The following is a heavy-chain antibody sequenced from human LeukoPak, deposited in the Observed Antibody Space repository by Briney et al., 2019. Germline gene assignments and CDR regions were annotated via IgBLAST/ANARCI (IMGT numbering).Heavy chain of an antibody. Sequence: PGGSLRLSCAASGFTFSSYWMHWVRQAPGKGLVWVSRINSDGSSTSYADSVKGRFTVSRDNSKDTLYLQMNSLRAEDTALYYCAKDLPGYSAPEYWGQGTLVTVSS. CDR1: GFTFSSYW. CDR3: AKDLPGYSAPEY. D-gene: IGHD3-9*01. CDR2: INSDGSST. J-gene: IGHJ4*02. V-gene: IGHV3-74*01.